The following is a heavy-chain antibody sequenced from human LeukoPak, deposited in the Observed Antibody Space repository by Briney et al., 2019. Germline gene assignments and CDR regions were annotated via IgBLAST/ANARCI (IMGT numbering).Heavy chain of an antibody. V-gene: IGHV3-23*01. CDR1: GFTFSNYA. D-gene: IGHD3-9*01. CDR3: AKWGAYDVLTGYYAPDY. CDR2: ILGSGGST. J-gene: IGHJ4*02. Sequence: GASLRLSCAASGFTFSNYAMSWVRQAPGKGLEWVSAILGSGGSTYYADSVKGRFTVSGDNSKSTLYLQMNSLRAEDTALYYCAKWGAYDVLTGYYAPDYWGQGTLVTVSS.